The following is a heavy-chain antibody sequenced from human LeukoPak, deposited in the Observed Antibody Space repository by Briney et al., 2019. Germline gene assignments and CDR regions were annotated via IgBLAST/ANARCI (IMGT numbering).Heavy chain of an antibody. CDR2: ISDDGSNK. CDR3: AELGITMIGGV. J-gene: IGHJ6*04. Sequence: GGSLRLSCAAAGFTFSSYGIHWVRQAPGKGRELVAVISDDGSNKYYADSVQGRFNLCRDNSKNTLYLQMTRLRREDTGVYYCAELGITMIGGVWGKGTTVTISS. V-gene: IGHV3-30*18. CDR1: GFTFSSYG. D-gene: IGHD3-10*02.